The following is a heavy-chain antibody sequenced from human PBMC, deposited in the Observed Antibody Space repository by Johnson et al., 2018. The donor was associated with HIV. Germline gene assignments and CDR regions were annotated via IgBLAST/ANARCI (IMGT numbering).Heavy chain of an antibody. CDR1: GFTFSSYT. CDR2: IRYDGSNK. J-gene: IGHJ3*02. Sequence: MQLVESGGGVVQPGRSLRLSCAASGFTFSSYTMHWVRQAPGKGLEWVAFIRYDGSNKYYAYSVKGRFTISRDNSKNTLYLQMNSLRVEDTAVYYCARDAPDSGSYHAFDIWGQGTMVTVSS. V-gene: IGHV3-33*08. D-gene: IGHD1-26*01. CDR3: ARDAPDSGSYHAFDI.